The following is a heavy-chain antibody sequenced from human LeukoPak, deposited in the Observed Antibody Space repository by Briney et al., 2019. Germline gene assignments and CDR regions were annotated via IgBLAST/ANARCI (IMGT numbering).Heavy chain of an antibody. CDR1: GYSFTNNW. Sequence: GESLKISCKGSGYSFTNNWIGWVRQMPGKGLEWMGITYPGDSNTRYSPSFQGQVTISADKSISSAYLQWSSLKASDTAMYYCVRSPACSSGTCYPNWFDPWGQGTLVTVSP. J-gene: IGHJ5*02. D-gene: IGHD2-15*01. CDR3: VRSPACSSGTCYPNWFDP. CDR2: TYPGDSNT. V-gene: IGHV5-51*01.